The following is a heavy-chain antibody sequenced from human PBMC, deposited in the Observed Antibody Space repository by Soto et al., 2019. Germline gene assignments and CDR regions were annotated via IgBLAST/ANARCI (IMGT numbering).Heavy chain of an antibody. CDR1: GITFSTYA. CDR2: ISGNGGDYT. Sequence: EVQLLESGGGLVQPGGSLRLSCAASGITFSTYAMSWVRQAPRKGLEWVSAISGNGGDYTYYADSVKGRFTISRDNSKNTLYLQMNSLRAEDTAVYYCVPLCRYCSTTTPSWGQGTLVTVSS. D-gene: IGHD2-2*01. CDR3: VPLCRYCSTTTPS. V-gene: IGHV3-23*01. J-gene: IGHJ4*02.